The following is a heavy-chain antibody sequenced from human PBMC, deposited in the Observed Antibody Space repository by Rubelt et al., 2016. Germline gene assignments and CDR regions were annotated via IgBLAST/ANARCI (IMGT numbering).Heavy chain of an antibody. CDR3: ATALGPHSGSLFAY. CDR1: GYTLTELS. Sequence: QVQLVQSGAEVKKPGASVKVSCKVSGYTLTELSMHWVRQAPGKGLEWMGGFDPEDGETIYAQKFQGRVTMTEDTPTDTAYMGLSSLRSEDTAVYDCATALGPHSGSLFAYWGQGTLVTVSS. V-gene: IGHV1-24*01. J-gene: IGHJ4*02. D-gene: IGHD3-22*01. CDR2: FDPEDGET.